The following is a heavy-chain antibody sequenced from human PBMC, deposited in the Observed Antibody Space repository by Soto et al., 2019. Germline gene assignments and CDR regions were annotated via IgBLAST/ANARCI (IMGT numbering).Heavy chain of an antibody. CDR1: GFTFSSYG. Sequence: QVQLVESGGGVVQPGRSLRLSCAASGFTFSSYGMHWVRQAPGKGLEWVAVIGYDGSNKYYADSVKGRFTISRDNSKNTQYLQMNSLRAEDTAVYYCAGGGYGMMHYYYGMDVWGQGTTVTVSS. J-gene: IGHJ6*02. V-gene: IGHV3-33*01. CDR3: AGGGYGMMHYYYGMDV. D-gene: IGHD5-12*01. CDR2: IGYDGSNK.